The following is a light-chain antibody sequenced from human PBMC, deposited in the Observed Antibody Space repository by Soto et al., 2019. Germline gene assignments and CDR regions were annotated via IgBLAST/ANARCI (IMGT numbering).Light chain of an antibody. V-gene: IGLV2-14*01. CDR1: SSDVGGYNY. CDR2: EVS. CDR3: SSYTSSSTPYV. Sequence: QSVLTEPACVSGSPGQAITISCTGTSSDVGGYNYVSWYQQHPGKAPKLMIYEVSNRPSGVSNRSSGSKSGNTASLTISGLQAEDEADYYCSSYTSSSTPYVFGTGTKVTVL. J-gene: IGLJ1*01.